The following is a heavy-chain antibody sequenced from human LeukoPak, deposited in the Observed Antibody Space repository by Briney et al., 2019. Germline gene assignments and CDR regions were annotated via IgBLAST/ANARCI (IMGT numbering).Heavy chain of an antibody. J-gene: IGHJ3*02. CDR1: GFTFSSYS. V-gene: IGHV3-30*18. D-gene: IGHD3-22*01. CDR2: ISYDGSNK. Sequence: PGGSLRLSCAASGFTFSSYSMNWVRQAPGKGLEWVAVISYDGSNKYYADSVKGRFTISRDNSKNTLYLQMNSLRAEDTAVYYCAKVGETYYYDSSGYYAFDIWGQGTMVTVSS. CDR3: AKVGETYYYDSSGYYAFDI.